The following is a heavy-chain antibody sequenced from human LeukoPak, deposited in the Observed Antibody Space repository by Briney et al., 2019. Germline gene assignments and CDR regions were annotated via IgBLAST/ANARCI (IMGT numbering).Heavy chain of an antibody. CDR1: GFTFSSYW. Sequence: TGGSLRLSCAASGFTFSSYWMSWVRQAPGKRLEWVANIKQDGSEKYYVDSVKGGFTISRDNAKNSLYLQMNSLRAEDTAVYYCARIMGGGSCIDYWGQGTLVTVSS. D-gene: IGHD2-15*01. CDR2: IKQDGSEK. V-gene: IGHV3-7*01. CDR3: ARIMGGGSCIDY. J-gene: IGHJ4*02.